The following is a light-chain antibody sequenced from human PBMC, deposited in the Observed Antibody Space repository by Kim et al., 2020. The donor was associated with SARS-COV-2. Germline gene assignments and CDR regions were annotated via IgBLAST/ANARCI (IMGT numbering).Light chain of an antibody. Sequence: VSESPGQTASIPCSGDKLGDKYACWYQQKPGQSPVLVIYQDSKRPSGIPERFSGSNSGNTATLTISGTQAMDEADYYCQAWDSSVVFGGGTQLTVL. CDR2: QDS. J-gene: IGLJ2*01. V-gene: IGLV3-1*01. CDR1: KLGDKY. CDR3: QAWDSSVV.